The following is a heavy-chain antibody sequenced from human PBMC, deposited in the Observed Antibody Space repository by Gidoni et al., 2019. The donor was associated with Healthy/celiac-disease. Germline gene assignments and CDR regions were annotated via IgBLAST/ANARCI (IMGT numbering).Heavy chain of an antibody. Sequence: QVQLVQSGAEVKKPRASVKVTCKVSGYTLTSFSMHWVRQAPGKGLEWMGGFDPEDGETIYAQKFQGRVTMTEDTSTDTAYMELSSLRSEDTAVYYCATYYDSSGYSPLGAFDIWGQGTMVTVSS. D-gene: IGHD3-22*01. V-gene: IGHV1-24*01. J-gene: IGHJ3*02. CDR3: ATYYDSSGYSPLGAFDI. CDR2: FDPEDGET. CDR1: GYTLTSFS.